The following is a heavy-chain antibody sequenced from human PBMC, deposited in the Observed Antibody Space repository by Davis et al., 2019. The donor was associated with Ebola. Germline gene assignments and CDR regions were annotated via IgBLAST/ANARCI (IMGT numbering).Heavy chain of an antibody. CDR2: INPSGGST. J-gene: IGHJ3*02. V-gene: IGHV1-46*01. CDR1: GYTFTSYY. D-gene: IGHD3-3*01. CDR3: ARDYYDFWSGYIDAFDI. Sequence: ASVKVSCKASGYTFTSYYMHWVRQAPGQGLEWMGIINPSGGSTSYAQKFQGRVTMTRDTSTSTVYMELSSLRAEDTAVYYCARDYYDFWSGYIDAFDIWGQGTMVTVSS.